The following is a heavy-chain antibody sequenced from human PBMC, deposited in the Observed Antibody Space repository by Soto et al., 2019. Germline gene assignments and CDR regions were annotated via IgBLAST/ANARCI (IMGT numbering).Heavy chain of an antibody. D-gene: IGHD4-17*01. CDR3: ARDSPGYGDYVLFDY. CDR1: GDSVSSKSVA. CDR2: TYYRSKWSN. V-gene: IGHV6-1*01. Sequence: PSQPFSLTCAISGDSVSSKSVAWNWIRQSPSRGLEWLGRTYYRSKWSNDYAVFVKSRITINPDTSKNQFSLQLNSVTPEDTAVYYCARDSPGYGDYVLFDYWGQGTLVTVSS. J-gene: IGHJ4*02.